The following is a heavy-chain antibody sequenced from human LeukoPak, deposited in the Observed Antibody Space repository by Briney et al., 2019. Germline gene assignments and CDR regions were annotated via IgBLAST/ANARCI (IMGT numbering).Heavy chain of an antibody. Sequence: SETLSLTCAVYGGSFSGYYWSWIRQPPGKGLEWIGEINHSGSTNYNPSLKSRVTISVDTSKNQFSLKLSSVTAADTAVYYCARGTPQIVGAIFDYWGQGTLVTVSS. V-gene: IGHV4-34*01. CDR1: GGSFSGYY. D-gene: IGHD1-26*01. J-gene: IGHJ4*02. CDR2: INHSGST. CDR3: ARGTPQIVGAIFDY.